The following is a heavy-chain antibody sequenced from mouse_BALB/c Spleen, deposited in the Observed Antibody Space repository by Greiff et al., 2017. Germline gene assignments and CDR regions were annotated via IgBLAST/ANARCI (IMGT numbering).Heavy chain of an antibody. CDR2: ISDGGSYT. V-gene: IGHV5-4*02. J-gene: IGHJ4*01. Sequence: EVMLVESGGGLVKPGGSLKLSCAASGFTFSDYYMYWVRQTPEKRLEWVATISDGGSYTYYPDSVKGRFTISRDNAKNNLYLQMSSLKSEDTAMYYCARRVLRAMDYWGQGTSVTVSS. D-gene: IGHD1-1*01. CDR3: ARRVLRAMDY. CDR1: GFTFSDYY.